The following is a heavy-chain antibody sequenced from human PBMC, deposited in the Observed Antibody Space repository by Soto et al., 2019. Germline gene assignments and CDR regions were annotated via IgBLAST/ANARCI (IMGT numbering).Heavy chain of an antibody. D-gene: IGHD3-10*01. J-gene: IGHJ4*02. CDR2: IYYSGST. CDR3: ASPPGIYGIFNY. Sequence: SETLSLTCTVSGGSISSSSYYWGWIRQPPGKGLEWIGSIYYSGSTYYNPSLKSRVTISVDTSKNQFSLKLSSVTAADTAVYYCASPPGIYGIFNYWGQGNLVTVSS. V-gene: IGHV4-39*01. CDR1: GGSISSSSYY.